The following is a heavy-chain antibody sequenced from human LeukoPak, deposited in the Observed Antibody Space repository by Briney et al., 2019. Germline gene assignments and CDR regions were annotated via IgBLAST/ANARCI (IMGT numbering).Heavy chain of an antibody. Sequence: NYAQKFQGRVTITRDTSASTAYMELSSLRSEDTAVYYCARDPLLGYCSSTSCYPPSYYFDYWGQGTLVTVSS. V-gene: IGHV1-3*01. CDR3: ARDPLLGYCSSTSCYPPSYYFDY. D-gene: IGHD2-2*01. J-gene: IGHJ4*02.